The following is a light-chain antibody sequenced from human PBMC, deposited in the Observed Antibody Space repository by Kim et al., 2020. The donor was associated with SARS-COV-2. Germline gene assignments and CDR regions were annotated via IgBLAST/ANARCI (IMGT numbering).Light chain of an antibody. CDR2: DTD. Sequence: RVTISCSGSSSNIGYDSVNWYQQVPGTAPRLLIYDTDKRPSGVPDRFSASKSGTSASLAISGLQSEDEADYYCSAWDNTLDGGVVFGGGTQLTVL. J-gene: IGLJ2*01. V-gene: IGLV1-44*01. CDR1: SSNIGYDS. CDR3: SAWDNTLDGGVV.